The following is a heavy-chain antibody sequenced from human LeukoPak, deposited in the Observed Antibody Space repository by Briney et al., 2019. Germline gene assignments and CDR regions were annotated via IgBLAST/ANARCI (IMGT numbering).Heavy chain of an antibody. Sequence: GASVKVSCKTSGGSFINYGISWVRQAPGQGLEWMGGIIPMSGTINYAQKFQGRVAISADVSTSTSYMELSSLRSEDTAMYYCARDAGTLYYDSGSYYNVAGGGMDVWGKGTTVTVSS. CDR1: GGSFINYG. J-gene: IGHJ6*04. V-gene: IGHV1-69*13. D-gene: IGHD3-10*01. CDR3: ARDAGTLYYDSGSYYNVAGGGMDV. CDR2: IIPMSGTI.